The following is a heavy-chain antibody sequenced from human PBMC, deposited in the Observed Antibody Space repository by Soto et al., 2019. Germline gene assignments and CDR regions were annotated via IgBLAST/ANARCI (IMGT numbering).Heavy chain of an antibody. D-gene: IGHD1-26*01. V-gene: IGHV3-48*01. J-gene: IGHJ4*02. CDR3: TRGGFKEAATLDY. CDR2: ISSNSSTK. CDR1: GGPFSSYS. Sequence: GGSLRLSCASAGGPFSSYSMNWVRQAPGKGLEWVSFISSNSSTKYYADSVKGRFTIFRDNSMNMLYLQMSSLRAEDTAVYYCTRGGFKEAATLDYWGQGALVTVSS.